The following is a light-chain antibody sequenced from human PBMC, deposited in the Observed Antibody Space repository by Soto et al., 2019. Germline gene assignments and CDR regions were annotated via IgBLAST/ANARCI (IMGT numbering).Light chain of an antibody. CDR1: SGHSTYI. Sequence: QPVLTQSSSASASLGSSVKLTCTLSSGHSTYIIAWHQQQPGKAPRYLMKLEGSGSYNKGSGVPDRFSGSSSGADRYLTISKLQFEDEADYYCETWDNNSVVFGGGTKLTVL. CDR3: ETWDNNSVV. V-gene: IGLV4-60*02. J-gene: IGLJ3*02. CDR2: LEGSGSY.